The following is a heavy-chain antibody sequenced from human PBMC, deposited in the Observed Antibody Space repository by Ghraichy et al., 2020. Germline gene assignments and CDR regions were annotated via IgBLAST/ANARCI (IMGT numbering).Heavy chain of an antibody. D-gene: IGHD3-10*01. CDR2: ISHSGNT. J-gene: IGHJ4*02. CDR1: GASITTGDYC. V-gene: IGHV4-30-2*01. CDR3: ARGLPRVGELTGYLDN. Sequence: SETLSLTCAISGASITTGDYCWTWVRQPPGKGLEWLGDISHSGNTHNNPSLQSRVTISIAESKNQFSLRVTSVTAADTAIYYCARGLPRVGELTGYLDNWGQGILVTVSS.